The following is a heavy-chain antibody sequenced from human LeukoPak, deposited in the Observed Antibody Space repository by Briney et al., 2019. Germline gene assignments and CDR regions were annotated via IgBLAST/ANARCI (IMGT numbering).Heavy chain of an antibody. J-gene: IGHJ4*02. D-gene: IGHD2-2*01. Sequence: KHWESLKISCKGSGYSLNSYWIVWVRQMPGKGLEWMGIIYPGDSDTRYSPSFQGQVTISADKSISTAYLQWSSLKASDTAMYYCARLGQPLPADYWGQGTLVTVSS. CDR3: ARLGQPLPADY. V-gene: IGHV5-51*01. CDR1: GYSLNSYW. CDR2: IYPGDSDT.